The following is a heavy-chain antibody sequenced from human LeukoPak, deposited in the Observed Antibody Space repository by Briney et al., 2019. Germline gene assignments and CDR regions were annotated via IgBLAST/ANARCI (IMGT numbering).Heavy chain of an antibody. CDR3: ARGRFSGPGGKKKNDYGGIDY. Sequence: PSETLSLTCTVSGGSISSSSYYWGWIRQPPGKGLEWIGEINHSGSTNYNPSLKSRVTISVDTSKNQFSLKLSSVTAADTAVYYCARGRFSGPGGKKKNDYGGIDYWGQGTLVTVSS. V-gene: IGHV4-39*07. CDR2: INHSGST. D-gene: IGHD4-17*01. J-gene: IGHJ4*02. CDR1: GGSISSSSYY.